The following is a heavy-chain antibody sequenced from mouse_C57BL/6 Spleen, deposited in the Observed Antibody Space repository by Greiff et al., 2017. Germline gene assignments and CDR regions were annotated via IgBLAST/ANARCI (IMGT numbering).Heavy chain of an antibody. CDR1: GYAFSSSW. CDR2: IYPGDGDT. D-gene: IGHD1-1*01. J-gene: IGHJ3*01. Sequence: QVQLQQSGPELVKPGASVKISCKASGYAFSSSWMNWVKQRPGKGLEWIGRIYPGDGDTNYDEKFKGKATLTADKSSSTAYMQLSSLTSEDSAVYFCARTTTEGFAYWGQGTLVTVSA. CDR3: ARTTTEGFAY. V-gene: IGHV1-82*01.